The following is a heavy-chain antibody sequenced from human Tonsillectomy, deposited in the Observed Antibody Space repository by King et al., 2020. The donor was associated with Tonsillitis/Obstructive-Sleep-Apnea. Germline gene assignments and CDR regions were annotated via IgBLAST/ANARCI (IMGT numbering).Heavy chain of an antibody. CDR1: GGSFSGSY. D-gene: IGHD2-15*01. V-gene: IGHV4-34*01. CDR2: INHSGST. J-gene: IGHJ6*03. CDR3: ARGYIVVVVAARDYYYYMDV. Sequence: VQLQQWGAGLLKPSETLSLTCAVYGGSFSGSYWSWIRQPPGKGLEWIGEINHSGSTNYNPSLKSRVTISVDTSKNQFSLKLSSVTAADTAVYYCARGYIVVVVAARDYYYYMDVWGKGTTVTVSS.